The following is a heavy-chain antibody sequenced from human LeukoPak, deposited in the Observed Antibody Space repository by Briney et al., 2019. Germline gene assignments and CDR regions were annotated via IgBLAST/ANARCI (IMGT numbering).Heavy chain of an antibody. D-gene: IGHD3-10*01. CDR1: GFTFGHYE. CDR2: IRYDGSNK. V-gene: IGHV3-30*02. J-gene: IGHJ3*02. CDR3: ARDRYGSGSYLGAFDI. Sequence: GGSWRLSCAASGFTFGHYEMSWIRKAPGKGLGWVAFIRYDGSNKYYADSVKGRFTISRDNSKNTLYLQMNSLRAEDTAVYYCARDRYGSGSYLGAFDIWGQGTMVTVSS.